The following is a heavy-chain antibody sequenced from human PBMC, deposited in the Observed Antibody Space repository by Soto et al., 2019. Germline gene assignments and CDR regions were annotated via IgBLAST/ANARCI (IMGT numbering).Heavy chain of an antibody. D-gene: IGHD2-2*01. J-gene: IGHJ6*02. CDR1: GASISSAKW. CDR2: IYHSGST. CDR3: ARSLGYCSVATCYGGIDV. V-gene: IGHV4-4*02. Sequence: QVHLQESGPGLVKPSGTLSLTCDVSGASISSAKWWSWVRQPPGKGLEWIGGIYHSGSTNYNPSLKGRVTMSGDTSENHFSLKLRSVTAADTAVYYCARSLGYCSVATCYGGIDVWGQGTTVTVSS.